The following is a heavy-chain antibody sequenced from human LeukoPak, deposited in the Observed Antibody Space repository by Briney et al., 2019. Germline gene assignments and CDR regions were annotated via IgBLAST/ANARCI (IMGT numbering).Heavy chain of an antibody. D-gene: IGHD5-18*01. Sequence: SVKVSCKASGFTFTSSAVQWVRQARGQRLEWIGWIVVGSGNTNYAQKFQERVTITGDMSTSTAYMELSSLRSEDTAVYYCAAQNYSYGYDVAFDIWGQGTMVTVSS. CDR3: AAQNYSYGYDVAFDI. J-gene: IGHJ3*02. V-gene: IGHV1-58*01. CDR1: GFTFTSSA. CDR2: IVVGSGNT.